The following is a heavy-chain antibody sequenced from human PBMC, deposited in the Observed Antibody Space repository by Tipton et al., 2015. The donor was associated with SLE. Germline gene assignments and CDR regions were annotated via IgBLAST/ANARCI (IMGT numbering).Heavy chain of an antibody. CDR2: IKEDGSEK. J-gene: IGHJ6*02. Sequence: SLRLSCVASGFTFSYYWMRWVRQAPGKGLEWVANIKEDGSEKYYVDSVEGRFTISRDNAKKSLYLQMNSLRAEDTAGYYCARGGMAGGGDVWGQGTTVIVSS. CDR1: GFTFSYYW. D-gene: IGHD3-16*01. CDR3: ARGGMAGGGDV. V-gene: IGHV3-7*01.